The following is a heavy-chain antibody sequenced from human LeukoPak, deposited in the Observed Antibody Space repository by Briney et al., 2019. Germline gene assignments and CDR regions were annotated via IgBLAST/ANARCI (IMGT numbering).Heavy chain of an antibody. CDR3: AKDMVRGVITDFKFDY. CDR2: ISYDGSNK. D-gene: IGHD3-10*01. J-gene: IGHJ4*02. CDR1: GFTFSSYG. V-gene: IGHV3-30*18. Sequence: PGGSLRLSCAASGFTFSSYGMHWVRQAPGKGLEWVAVISYDGSNKYYADSVKGRFTISRDNSKNTLYLQMNSLRAEDTAVYYCAKDMVRGVITDFKFDYWGQGTLVTVSS.